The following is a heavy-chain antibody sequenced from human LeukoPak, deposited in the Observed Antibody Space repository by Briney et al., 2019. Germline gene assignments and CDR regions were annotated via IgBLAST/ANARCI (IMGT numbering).Heavy chain of an antibody. J-gene: IGHJ4*02. D-gene: IGHD3-3*01. Sequence: KPSETLSLTCTVSGGSVSSSPYYWGWIRQPPGKGLEWIGSVYNTGSTYNNPSLESRVTISVDTSKTQFSLKLSSVTAADTAVYYCARGGEWLDFDYWGQGTLVTVSS. CDR1: GGSVSSSPYY. V-gene: IGHV4-39*07. CDR2: VYNTGST. CDR3: ARGGEWLDFDY.